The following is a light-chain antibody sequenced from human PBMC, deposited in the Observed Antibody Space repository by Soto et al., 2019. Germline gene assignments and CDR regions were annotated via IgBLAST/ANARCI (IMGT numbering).Light chain of an antibody. CDR1: QSISSW. CDR2: KAS. CDR3: QQYNSYPWT. V-gene: IGKV1-5*03. J-gene: IGKJ1*01. Sequence: DIQMTQSPSTLSASVGDRVTITCRASQSISSWLAWYQQKPGKVPKILMYKASSLESGVPSRFSGSGSGTEFTLTISSLQPYDFATYYCQQYNSYPWTCGQGTKV.